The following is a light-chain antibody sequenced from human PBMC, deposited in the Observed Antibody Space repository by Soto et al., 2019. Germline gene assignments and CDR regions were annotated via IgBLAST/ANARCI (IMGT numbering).Light chain of an antibody. CDR3: QKYNNWPPLT. J-gene: IGKJ4*01. V-gene: IGKV3-15*01. CDR1: QSVSSN. CDR2: GAS. Sequence: EIVMTQSRATLSVSPGERSTLSCRPSQSVSSNLAWYQQKPGQAPRLLIYGASTRATGIPARFSGSGSGTEFTLTVSSLQSEDFAVYYCQKYNNWPPLTFGGGTKVDIK.